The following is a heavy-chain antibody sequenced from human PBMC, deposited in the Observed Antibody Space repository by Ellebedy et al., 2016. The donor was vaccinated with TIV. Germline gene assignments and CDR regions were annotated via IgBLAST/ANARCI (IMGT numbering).Heavy chain of an antibody. CDR2: IYGSGGGI. J-gene: IGHJ3*02. Sequence: GESLKISCAASGFTFSTYAMAWVRQTPGKGLEWVSGIYGSGGGISYADSVKGLFTISRENSKNTLYLQMNSLRAEDTAINSCAKDQVGGDGRWVFDIWGQGTMVTVSS. CDR3: AKDQVGGDGRWVFDI. CDR1: GFTFSTYA. D-gene: IGHD3-16*01. V-gene: IGHV3-23*01.